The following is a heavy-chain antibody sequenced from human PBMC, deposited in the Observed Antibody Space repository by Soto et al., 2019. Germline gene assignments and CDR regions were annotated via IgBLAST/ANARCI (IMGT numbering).Heavy chain of an antibody. J-gene: IGHJ6*02. V-gene: IGHV1-2*04. CDR2: INPNSGGT. CDR1: GYTFTGYY. CDR3: AEERVRGVVVGYYGMVV. D-gene: IGHD2-15*01. Sequence: ASVKVSCKASGYTFTGYYMHWVRQAPGQGLEWMGWINPNSGGTKYAQKFQGWVTMTRDTSISTAYMALSRLRCEDTAVYYSAEERVRGVVVGYYGMVVWCQGTTVTVS.